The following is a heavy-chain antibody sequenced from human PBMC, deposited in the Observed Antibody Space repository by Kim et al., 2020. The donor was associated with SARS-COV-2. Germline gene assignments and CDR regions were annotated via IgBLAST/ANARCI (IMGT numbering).Heavy chain of an antibody. Sequence: SETLSLTCTVSGGSISSYYWSWIRQPPGKGLEWIGYIYYSGSTNYNPSLKSRVTISVDTSKNQFSLKLSSVTAADTAVYYCAGHYYGSGSYFDYWGQGTLVTVSS. CDR3: AGHYYGSGSYFDY. CDR1: GGSISSYY. J-gene: IGHJ4*02. CDR2: IYYSGST. D-gene: IGHD3-10*01. V-gene: IGHV4-59*13.